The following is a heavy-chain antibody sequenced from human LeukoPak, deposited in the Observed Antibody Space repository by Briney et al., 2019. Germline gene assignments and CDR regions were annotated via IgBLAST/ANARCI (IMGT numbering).Heavy chain of an antibody. D-gene: IGHD4-23*01. CDR2: INHSGST. CDR3: ARSYGGILGY. J-gene: IGHJ4*02. V-gene: IGHV4-34*01. CDR1: GGSFSGYY. Sequence: PSETLSLTCAVYGGSFSGYYWSWIRQPPGKGLEWIGEINHSGSTNYNPSLKSRVTISVDTSKNQFSLKLSSVTAADTAVYYCARSYGGILGYWGQGTLVTVSS.